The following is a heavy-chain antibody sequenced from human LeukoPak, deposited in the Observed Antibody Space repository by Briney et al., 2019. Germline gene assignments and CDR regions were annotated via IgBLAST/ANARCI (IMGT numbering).Heavy chain of an antibody. CDR2: ISAYNGNT. J-gene: IGHJ4*02. D-gene: IGHD2-15*01. V-gene: IGHV1-18*01. CDR3: ARVPDTVVVVAATLIDYFDY. Sequence: ASVKVSCKASGYTFTSYGISWVRQAPGQGLEWMGWISAYNGNTNYAQKLQGRVTMTTDTSTSTAYMELRSLRSGDTAVYYCARVPDTVVVVAATLIDYFDYWGQGTLVTVSS. CDR1: GYTFTSYG.